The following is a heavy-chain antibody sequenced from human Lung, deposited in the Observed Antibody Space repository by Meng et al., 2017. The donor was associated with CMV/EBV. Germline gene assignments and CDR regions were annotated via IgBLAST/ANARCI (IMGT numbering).Heavy chain of an antibody. CDR2: IRSTPYGGTT. J-gene: IGHJ4*02. V-gene: IGHV3-49*04. CDR1: GFTFRDYS. D-gene: IGHD3-22*01. CDR3: TRELQVYFYHNSGYYHPPGY. Sequence: GGPXRLXCTTSGFTFRDYSLGWVRQAPGKGLEWVGFIRSTPYGGTTEYAASVKGRFSISRDDSESIAYLQMNSLKTEDTAVYYCTRELQVYFYHNSGYYHPPGYWXQGTLVTVSS.